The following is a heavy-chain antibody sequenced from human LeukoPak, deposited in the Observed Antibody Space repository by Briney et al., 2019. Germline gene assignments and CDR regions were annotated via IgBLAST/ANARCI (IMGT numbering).Heavy chain of an antibody. CDR2: IYYSGST. D-gene: IGHD3-3*01. CDR3: ASVVDDFWRGGMLGYFDF. J-gene: IGHJ4*02. V-gene: IGHV4-59*11. CDR1: GGSISSHY. Sequence: SETLSLTCNVSGGSISSHYWSWVRQPPGKRLEWIGYIYYSGSTNYNPSLRSRVTISVDTSKNQFSLKLNSVTAADTAVYYCASVVDDFWRGGMLGYFDFWGQGTLVTISS.